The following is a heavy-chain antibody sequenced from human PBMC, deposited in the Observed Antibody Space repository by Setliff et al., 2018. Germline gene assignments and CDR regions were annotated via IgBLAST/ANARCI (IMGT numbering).Heavy chain of an antibody. CDR2: IFYSGDT. CDR1: GGSVNSHY. V-gene: IGHV4-59*02. D-gene: IGHD3-10*01. J-gene: IGHJ4*02. CDR3: ARDRTFYGSGTYTRWFDY. Sequence: PSETLSLTCTVSGGSVNSHYWSWIRQPPGKGLEWIGFIFYSGDTKSNPSLKSRDTMSVDTSKNQFSLRLTSVTAADTAVYYCARDRTFYGSGTYTRWFDYWGQGTLVTVSS.